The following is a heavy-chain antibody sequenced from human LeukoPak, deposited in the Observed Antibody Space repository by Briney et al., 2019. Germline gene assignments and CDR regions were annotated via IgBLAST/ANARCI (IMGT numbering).Heavy chain of an antibody. V-gene: IGHV3-7*02. Sequence: RGSLRRSSAASGVTFSSYGMSWVREAPGKGLEWVANIKQDGSEEYYVDSVKGRFTISRDNAENSLFLQMSSLRAEDTAVYYYARAQDYGSGSYWGQGTLVTVSS. D-gene: IGHD3-10*01. CDR3: ARAQDYGSGSY. CDR1: GVTFSSYG. J-gene: IGHJ4*02. CDR2: IKQDGSEE.